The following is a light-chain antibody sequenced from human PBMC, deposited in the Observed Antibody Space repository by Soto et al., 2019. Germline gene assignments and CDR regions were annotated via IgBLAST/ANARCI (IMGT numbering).Light chain of an antibody. CDR2: DVS. Sequence: QSALTQPASVSGSPGQSITISCTGTSSDVGGYNYVSWYQQHPGKAPKLMIYDVSNRPSGVSNRFSGSKSGNTASLTISGLQAEDEADYYCCLYTSSSTVVFGGGTKVTVL. V-gene: IGLV2-14*01. CDR1: SSDVGGYNY. CDR3: CLYTSSSTVV. J-gene: IGLJ2*01.